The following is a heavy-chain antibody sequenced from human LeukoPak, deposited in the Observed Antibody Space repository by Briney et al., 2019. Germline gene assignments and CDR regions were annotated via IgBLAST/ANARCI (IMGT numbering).Heavy chain of an antibody. J-gene: IGHJ6*02. CDR3: ARASRFYYYGMDV. V-gene: IGHV3-48*03. CDR1: GFTFSSYE. CDR2: IRGSGTTI. Sequence: GGSLRLSCTASGFTFSSYEMNWVRQAPGKGLEWVSYIRGSGTTIDYSDSVKGRFTISRDNAKNSLYLQMNSLRGEDTAVYYCARASRFYYYGMDVWGQRTTVTVSS.